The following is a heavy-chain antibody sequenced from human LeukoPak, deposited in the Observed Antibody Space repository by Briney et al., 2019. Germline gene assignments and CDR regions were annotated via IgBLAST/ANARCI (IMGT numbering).Heavy chain of an antibody. V-gene: IGHV4-38-2*02. J-gene: IGHJ4*02. CDR1: GYSISSGYY. CDR2: IYHSGST. CDR3: ATHSYGSTPFDY. D-gene: IGHD5-18*01. Sequence: SETLSLTRTVSGYSISSGYYWGWIRQPPGRGLEWIGSIYHSGSTYYNPSLKSRVTISVDTSKNQFSLKLSSVTAADTAVYYCATHSYGSTPFDYWGQGTLVTVSS.